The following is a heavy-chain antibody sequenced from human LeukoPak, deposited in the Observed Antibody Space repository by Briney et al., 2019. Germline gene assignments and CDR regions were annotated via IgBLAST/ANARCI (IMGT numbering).Heavy chain of an antibody. CDR1: GFTFSDYY. J-gene: IGHJ4*02. CDR2: ISSSGSTI. CDR3: ARDLEAVAGYFDY. Sequence: GGSLRLSCAASGFTFSDYYMSWIRQAPGKGLEWVSYISSSGSTIYYADSVKGRFTISRDNAKNSLYLQMNNLRAEETAVYYCARDLEAVAGYFDYWGQGTLVTVSS. V-gene: IGHV3-11*01. D-gene: IGHD6-19*01.